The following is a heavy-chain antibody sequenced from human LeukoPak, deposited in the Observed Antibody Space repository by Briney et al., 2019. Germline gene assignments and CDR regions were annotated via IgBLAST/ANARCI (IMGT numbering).Heavy chain of an antibody. CDR3: ASRLYGDYVGSFDP. CDR2: MNPNSGNT. V-gene: IGHV1-8*02. J-gene: IGHJ5*02. CDR1: GYTFTSYY. Sequence: ASVTVSCKASGYTFTSYYMHWVRQATGQGLEWMGWMNPNSGNTGYAQKFQGRVTMTRNTSISTAYMELSSLRSEDTAVYYCASRLYGDYVGSFDPWGQGTLVTVSS. D-gene: IGHD4-17*01.